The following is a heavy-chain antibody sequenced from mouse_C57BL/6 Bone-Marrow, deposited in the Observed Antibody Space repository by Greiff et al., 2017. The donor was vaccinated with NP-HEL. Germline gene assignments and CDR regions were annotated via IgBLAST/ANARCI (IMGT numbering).Heavy chain of an antibody. CDR2: IYPGTGST. CDR3: ARERGFYYYGSSYCFDY. Sequence: QVQLQQPGAELVKPGASVKMSCKASGYTFTRYWITWVKQRPGQGLEWIGDIYPGTGSTNYNEKFKSKATLTVDTSSSTAYMQLSSLTSEDSAVYYCARERGFYYYGSSYCFDYRGQCTTLTLSA. CDR1: GYTFTRYW. J-gene: IGHJ2*01. D-gene: IGHD1-1*01. V-gene: IGHV1-55*01.